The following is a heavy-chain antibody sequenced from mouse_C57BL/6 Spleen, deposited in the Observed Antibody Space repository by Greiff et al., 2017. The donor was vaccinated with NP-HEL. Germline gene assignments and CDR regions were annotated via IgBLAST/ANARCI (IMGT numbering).Heavy chain of an antibody. Sequence: EVKLMESGGGLVQPKGSLKLSCAASGFSFNTYAMNWVRQAPGKGVEWVARIRSKSNNYATYYADSVKDRFTISRDDSESMLYLQMNNLKTEDTAMYYCVREGAGQLRPTPYFDYWGQGTTLTVSS. CDR2: IRSKSNNYAT. CDR1: GFSFNTYA. D-gene: IGHD3-2*02. CDR3: VREGAGQLRPTPYFDY. V-gene: IGHV10-1*01. J-gene: IGHJ2*01.